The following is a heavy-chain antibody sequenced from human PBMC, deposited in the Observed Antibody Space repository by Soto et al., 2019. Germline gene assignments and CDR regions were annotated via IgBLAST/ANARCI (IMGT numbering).Heavy chain of an antibody. J-gene: IGHJ2*01. V-gene: IGHV3-23*01. Sequence: GGSLRLSCAASGFTFSSYAMRGVRQAPGKGLEWVSAISGSGGSTYYADSVKGRVTISRDNSKNTLYLQMNSLRAEDTAVYYCAKDPNWNYIWYFDLWGRGTLLTVSS. D-gene: IGHD1-7*01. CDR2: ISGSGGST. CDR1: GFTFSSYA. CDR3: AKDPNWNYIWYFDL.